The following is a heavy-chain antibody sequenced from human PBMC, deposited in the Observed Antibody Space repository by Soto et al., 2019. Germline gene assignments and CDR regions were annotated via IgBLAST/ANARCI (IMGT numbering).Heavy chain of an antibody. CDR1: GFTFSGYG. J-gene: IGHJ4*02. D-gene: IGHD6-19*01. V-gene: IGHV3-33*01. CDR2: IWYDGSNE. Sequence: QVQLVESGGGVVQPGRSLRLSCAASGFTFSGYGMHWVRQAPGKGLEWVTVIWYDGSNENYADTVKGRFNISRDNSKNTLYLQMNSLRDEDTAVYYCARRFSSGWYADYWGQGTLVTVSS. CDR3: ARRFSSGWYADY.